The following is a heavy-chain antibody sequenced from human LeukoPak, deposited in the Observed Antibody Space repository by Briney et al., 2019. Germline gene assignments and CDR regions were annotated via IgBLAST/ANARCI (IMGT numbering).Heavy chain of an antibody. CDR3: ARDLRYCSSTSCYFGFDP. CDR2: IIPIFGTA. Sequence: SVKVSCKASGGTFSSYAISWVRQAPGQGLEWMGGIIPIFGTANYAQKFQGRATITTDESTSTAYMELSSLRSEDTAVYYCARDLRYCSSTSCYFGFDPWGQGTLVTVSS. V-gene: IGHV1-69*05. D-gene: IGHD2-2*01. J-gene: IGHJ5*02. CDR1: GGTFSSYA.